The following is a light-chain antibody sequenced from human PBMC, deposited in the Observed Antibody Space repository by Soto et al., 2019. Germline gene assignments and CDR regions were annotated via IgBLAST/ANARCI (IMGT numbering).Light chain of an antibody. Sequence: EIVLTQSPATLSLSPGERATLSCRASQSVSSNYLAWYQQTRGQAPRLLIYAASSRATGIPDRFSGSGSGTDFTLTVSRLEPEDFAVYYCQQYSSSPYTFGQGTKLEIK. CDR2: AAS. CDR1: QSVSSNY. J-gene: IGKJ2*01. CDR3: QQYSSSPYT. V-gene: IGKV3-20*01.